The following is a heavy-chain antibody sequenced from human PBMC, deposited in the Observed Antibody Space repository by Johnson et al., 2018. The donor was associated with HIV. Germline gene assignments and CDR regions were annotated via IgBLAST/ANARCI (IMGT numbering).Heavy chain of an antibody. J-gene: IGHJ3*02. CDR2: ISGSGGRT. V-gene: IGHV3-48*03. D-gene: IGHD2-2*01. CDR3: ASDPVPAAIRAFDI. Sequence: VQLVESGGGLIQPGGSLRLSCAASGFTVSSNYMSWVRQAPGKGLEWVSCISGSGGRTYYADSVKGRFTISRDNAKNSLYLQMNSLRAEDTAVYYCASDPVPAAIRAFDIWGQGTMVTVSS. CDR1: GFTVSSNY.